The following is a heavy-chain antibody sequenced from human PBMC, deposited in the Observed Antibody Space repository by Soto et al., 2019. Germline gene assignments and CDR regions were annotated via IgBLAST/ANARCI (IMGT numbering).Heavy chain of an antibody. Sequence: QVQLVQSGAEVKKPGSSVKVSCKASGGTFRSYTISWVRQAPGQGLEWMGRIIPILGIANYAQKFQGRVMITEDKSTSTAYMELSSLRCEDTAVYYCARERGYYGSRSISDWGQGTLVTVSS. D-gene: IGHD3-10*01. J-gene: IGHJ4*02. CDR3: ARERGYYGSRSISD. CDR2: IIPILGIA. V-gene: IGHV1-69*08. CDR1: GGTFRSYT.